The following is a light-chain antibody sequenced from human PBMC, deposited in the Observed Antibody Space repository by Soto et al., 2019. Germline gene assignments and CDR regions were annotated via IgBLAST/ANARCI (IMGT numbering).Light chain of an antibody. Sequence: EIVLTQSPGTLSLSPGEGATLSCRASQSVSSNYLAWYQQKPGQAPRLLIYSASSRATGIPDRFSGSGSGTDFTLTISSLEPEDFAVYYCQQRSNWTWTFGQGTRLEIK. CDR1: QSVSSNY. CDR3: QQRSNWTWT. CDR2: SAS. J-gene: IGKJ5*01. V-gene: IGKV3D-20*02.